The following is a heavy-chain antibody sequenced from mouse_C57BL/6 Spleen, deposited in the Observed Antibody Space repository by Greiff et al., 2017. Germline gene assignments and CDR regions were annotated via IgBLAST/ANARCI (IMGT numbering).Heavy chain of an antibody. Sequence: QVQLQQSGAELVRPGSSVKLSCKASGYTFTSYWMAWVKQRPGQGLEWIGNIYPSDSETHYNQKFKDKATLTVDKSSSTAYMQLSSLTSEDSAVYYCARRYYGNYDYAMDYWGQGTSVTVSS. J-gene: IGHJ4*01. D-gene: IGHD2-1*01. V-gene: IGHV1-61*01. CDR2: IYPSDSET. CDR1: GYTFTSYW. CDR3: ARRYYGNYDYAMDY.